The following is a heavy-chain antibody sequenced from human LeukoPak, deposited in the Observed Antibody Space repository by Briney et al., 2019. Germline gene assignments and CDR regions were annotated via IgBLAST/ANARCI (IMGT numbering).Heavy chain of an antibody. CDR1: GYIFTSYW. D-gene: IGHD4-17*01. CDR2: IYPGDSDT. J-gene: IGHJ4*02. V-gene: IGHV5-51*01. CDR3: ARQGTTVSRFDY. Sequence: GAALQISWKGSGYIFTSYWIGWVRQMPGKGLEWMGIIYPGDSDTRYSPSFQGQVPISAEKSISTAYLQWSSLKASDTAMYYCARQGTTVSRFDYWGQGTLVTVSS.